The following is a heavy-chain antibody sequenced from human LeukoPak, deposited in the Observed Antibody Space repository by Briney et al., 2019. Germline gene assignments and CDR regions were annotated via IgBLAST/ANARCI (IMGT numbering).Heavy chain of an antibody. CDR1: GFTFSSYG. V-gene: IGHV3-9*01. CDR2: ISWNSGSI. CDR3: AKVLDPGSGYYRHDAFDI. Sequence: GGSLRLSCAASGFTFSSYGMHWVRQAPGKGLEWVSGISWNSGSIGYADSVKGRFTISRDNAKNSLYLQMNSLRAEDTALYYCAKVLDPGSGYYRHDAFDIWGQGTMVTVSS. J-gene: IGHJ3*02. D-gene: IGHD3-22*01.